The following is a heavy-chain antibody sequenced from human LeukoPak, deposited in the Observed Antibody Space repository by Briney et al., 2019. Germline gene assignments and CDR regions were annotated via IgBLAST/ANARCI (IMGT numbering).Heavy chain of an antibody. CDR1: GFTFSSYS. Sequence: GGSLRLSCAASGFTFSSYSMNWVRKAPGKGLEWGSYISSSSSTIYYADSVKGRFTISRDNAKNSLYLQMNSLRAEDTAVYYCARGGYSTVPYNWFDPWGQGTLVTVSS. J-gene: IGHJ5*02. CDR3: ARGGYSTVPYNWFDP. CDR2: ISSSSSTI. D-gene: IGHD6-13*01. V-gene: IGHV3-48*01.